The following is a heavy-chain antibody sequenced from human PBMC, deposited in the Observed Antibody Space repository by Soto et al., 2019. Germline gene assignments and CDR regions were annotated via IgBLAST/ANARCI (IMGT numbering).Heavy chain of an antibody. V-gene: IGHV3-30*18. Sequence: GGSLRLSCAASGFTFSSYGMHWVRQAPGKGLEWVAVISYDGSNKYYADSVKGRFTISRDNSKNTLYLQMNSLRAEDTAVYYCAKDHHDSSGYFDYWGQGTLVTVSS. CDR3: AKDHHDSSGYFDY. CDR1: GFTFSSYG. CDR2: ISYDGSNK. D-gene: IGHD3-22*01. J-gene: IGHJ4*02.